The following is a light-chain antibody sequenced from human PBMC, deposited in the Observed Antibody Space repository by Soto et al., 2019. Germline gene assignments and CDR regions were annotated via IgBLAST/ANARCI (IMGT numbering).Light chain of an antibody. CDR2: GAS. J-gene: IGKJ1*01. V-gene: IGKV3-15*01. Sequence: VMTQSRSTLCLSXVERATLPXXXSETVATNLAWYQQKPGQAPRLLISGASTRAAGISDRFRGSGSGTEFTLTISSLRSEDSAIYYCQQYFEWPPMTFGQGTKVDIK. CDR3: QQYFEWPPMT. CDR1: ETVATN.